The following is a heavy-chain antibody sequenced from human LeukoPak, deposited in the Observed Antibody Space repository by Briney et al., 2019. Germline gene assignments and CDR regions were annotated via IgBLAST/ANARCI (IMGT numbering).Heavy chain of an antibody. CDR1: GFTFSSYG. J-gene: IGHJ5*02. D-gene: IGHD3-3*01. CDR2: ISYDGSNK. CDR3: AIGRIDHTKYDFWSGFHRNWFDP. V-gene: IGHV3-30*03. Sequence: QPGGSLRLSCAASGFTFSSYGMHWVRQAPGKGLEWVAVISYDGSNKYYADSVKGRFTISRDNSKNTLYLQMNSLRAEDTAVYYCAIGRIDHTKYDFWSGFHRNWFDPWGQGTLVTVSS.